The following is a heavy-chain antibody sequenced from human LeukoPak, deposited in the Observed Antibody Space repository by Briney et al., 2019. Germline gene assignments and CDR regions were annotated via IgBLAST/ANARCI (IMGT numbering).Heavy chain of an antibody. J-gene: IGHJ4*02. D-gene: IGHD3-22*01. V-gene: IGHV3-66*01. CDR2: IYTSGNT. Sequence: QPGGSLRLSCAASGFTVSGNYMSWVRQAPGKGPEWVSVIYTSGNTYYADSVKGRFTISRDTSKNTLSLQMNGLRAEDTAFYYCARMVYYYDSSGYNYYFYKWGQGTLVTVSS. CDR3: ARMVYYYDSSGYNYYFYK. CDR1: GFTVSGNY.